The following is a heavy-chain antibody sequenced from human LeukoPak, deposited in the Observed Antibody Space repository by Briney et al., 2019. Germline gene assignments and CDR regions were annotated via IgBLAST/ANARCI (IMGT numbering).Heavy chain of an antibody. CDR3: AGNLMDV. CDR1: GLTFNKYW. CDR2: TNQDGGET. Sequence: GGSLRLSCEAAGLTFNKYWLTWVRQAPGKGLEWVANTNQDGGETNYVDSVKGRFTISRDNAKNSLYLQMNSLRVEDTGVYYCAGNLMDVWGQGTTVTVSS. V-gene: IGHV3-7*01. J-gene: IGHJ6*02. D-gene: IGHD2/OR15-2a*01.